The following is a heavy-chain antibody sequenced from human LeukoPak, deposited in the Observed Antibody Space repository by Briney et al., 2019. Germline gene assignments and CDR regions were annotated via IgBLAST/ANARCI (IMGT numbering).Heavy chain of an antibody. Sequence: SVKVSCKASGGTFSSYAISWVRQAPGEGLEWMGRIIPILGIANYAQKFQGRVTITADKSTSTAYMELSSLRSEDTAVYYCAREDEGGSYFDYWGQGTLVTVSS. CDR1: GGTFSSYA. J-gene: IGHJ4*02. CDR2: IIPILGIA. V-gene: IGHV1-69*04. D-gene: IGHD1-26*01. CDR3: AREDEGGSYFDY.